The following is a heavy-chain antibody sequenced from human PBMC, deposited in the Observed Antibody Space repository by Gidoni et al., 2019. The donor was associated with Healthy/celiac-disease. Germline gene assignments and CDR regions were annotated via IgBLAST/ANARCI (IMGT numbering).Heavy chain of an antibody. CDR2: IIPIFGTA. CDR3: AREGSYGDYYYYYGMDV. V-gene: IGHV1-69*01. J-gene: IGHJ6*02. CDR1: GGTFSSYA. Sequence: QVQLVQSGAEVKKPGSSVKVSCKAAGGTFSSYAISWVRQAPGQGLEWMGGIIPIFGTANYAQKFQGRVTITADESTSTAYMELSSLRSEDTAVYYCAREGSYGDYYYYYGMDVWGQGTTVTVSS. D-gene: IGHD4-17*01.